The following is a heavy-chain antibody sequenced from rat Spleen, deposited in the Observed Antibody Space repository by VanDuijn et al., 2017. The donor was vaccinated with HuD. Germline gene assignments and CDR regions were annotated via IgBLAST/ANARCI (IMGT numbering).Heavy chain of an antibody. V-gene: IGHV5-29*01. CDR1: GFSFSHYG. D-gene: IGHD1-11*01. CDR2: ISYDGGRI. Sequence: EVQLVESDGGLVQPGRSLKLSCVASGFSFSHYGMAWVRQAPKKGLEWVAYISYDGGRIYYRDPVKGRFTITRDNAKSTLYLQMDSLRSEDTATYYCARHYGGYSEYVMDAWGQGASVTVSS. J-gene: IGHJ4*01. CDR3: ARHYGGYSEYVMDA.